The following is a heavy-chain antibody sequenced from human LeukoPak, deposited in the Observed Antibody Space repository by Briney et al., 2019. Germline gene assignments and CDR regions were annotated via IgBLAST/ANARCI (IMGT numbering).Heavy chain of an antibody. V-gene: IGHV1-2*02. D-gene: IGHD3-22*01. CDR3: ARSPVLHYYDSSGYYSN. Sequence: ASVKVSCKASGYTFTGYYMHWVRQAPGQGLEWMGWINPNGGGTNYAQKFQGRVTMTRDTSISTAYMELSRLRSDDTAVYYCARSPVLHYYDSSGYYSNWGQGTLVTVSS. CDR2: INPNGGGT. J-gene: IGHJ4*02. CDR1: GYTFTGYY.